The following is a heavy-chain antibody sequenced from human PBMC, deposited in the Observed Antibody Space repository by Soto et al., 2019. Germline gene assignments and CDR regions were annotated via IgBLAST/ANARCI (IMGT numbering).Heavy chain of an antibody. CDR2: IYYSGST. CDR3: ARESLESWFDP. Sequence: SETLSLTCTVSGGSISSGGYYWSWICQHPGKGLEWIGYIYYSGSTYYNPSLKSRVTISVDTSKNQFSLKLSSVTAADTAVYYCARESLESWFDPWGQGTLVTVSS. D-gene: IGHD3-3*01. J-gene: IGHJ5*02. V-gene: IGHV4-31*03. CDR1: GGSISSGGYY.